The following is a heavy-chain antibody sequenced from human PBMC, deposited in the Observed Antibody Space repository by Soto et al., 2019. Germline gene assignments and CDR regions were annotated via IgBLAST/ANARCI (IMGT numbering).Heavy chain of an antibody. D-gene: IGHD3-16*01. J-gene: IGHJ6*02. CDR1: RDTFSKYA. Sequence: QVQLVQSGAEVKKPGSSVKVSCKASRDTFSKYAFNWVRQAPGQGLEWMGWIIPIFGSRNYAEKFQGRVTITADESTSTAYMEWRSLGVEDTAVDYCARGETYAGVWGQRTTVTVSS. V-gene: IGHV1-69*01. CDR2: IIPIFGSR. CDR3: ARGETYAGV.